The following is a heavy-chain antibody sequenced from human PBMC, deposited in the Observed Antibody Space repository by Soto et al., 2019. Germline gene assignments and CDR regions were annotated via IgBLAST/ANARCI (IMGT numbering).Heavy chain of an antibody. CDR3: ARERGVHYYGSGSYYPGDY. CDR1: GFTFSSYG. CDR2: ISYDGSNK. J-gene: IGHJ4*02. Sequence: QVQLVESGGGVVQPGRSLRLSCAASGFTFSSYGMHWVRQAPGKGLEWVAVISYDGSNKYYADSVKGRFTISRDNAKNSLYLQMNSLRAEDTAVYYCARERGVHYYGSGSYYPGDYWGQGTLVTVSS. D-gene: IGHD3-10*01. V-gene: IGHV3-30*03.